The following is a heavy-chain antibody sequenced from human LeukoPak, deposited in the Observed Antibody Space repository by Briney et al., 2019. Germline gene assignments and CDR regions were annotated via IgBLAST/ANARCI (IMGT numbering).Heavy chain of an antibody. CDR2: ISSSGSTI. CDR1: GFTFSSYE. D-gene: IGHD6-19*01. J-gene: IGHJ3*02. V-gene: IGHV3-48*03. Sequence: GGSLGLSCAASGFTFSSYEMNWVRQAPGKGLEWVSYISSSGSTIYYADSVKGRFTISRDNAKNSLYLQMNSLRAEDTAVYYCAREGRSGWYGGYAFDIWGQGTMVTVSS. CDR3: AREGRSGWYGGYAFDI.